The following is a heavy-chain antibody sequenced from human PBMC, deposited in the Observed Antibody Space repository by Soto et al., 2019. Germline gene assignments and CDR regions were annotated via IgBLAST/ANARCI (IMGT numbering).Heavy chain of an antibody. V-gene: IGHV4-59*01. D-gene: IGHD3-9*01. CDR2: IYYSGST. Sequence: LSLTCTVSGGSISSYYWSWIRQPPGKGLEWIGYIYYSGSTNYNPSLKSRVTISVDTSKNQFSLKLSSVTAADTAVYYCARLTRRLRYFGWLPYYFDYWGQGTLVTVSS. J-gene: IGHJ4*02. CDR1: GGSISSYY. CDR3: ARLTRRLRYFGWLPYYFDY.